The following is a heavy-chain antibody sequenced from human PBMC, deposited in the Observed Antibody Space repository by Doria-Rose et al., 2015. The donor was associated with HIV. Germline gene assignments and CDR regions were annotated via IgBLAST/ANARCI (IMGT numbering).Heavy chain of an antibody. CDR2: IYSDGRT. D-gene: IGHD3-16*01. CDR3: ARDPFQSWAY. V-gene: IGHV3-66*01. J-gene: IGHJ4*02. Sequence: VQLQESGGSLVQPGGSLRLSCAASGFTVSSNYMSWVRQAPGKGLEWASVIYSDGRTYYADSVKGRFTVSRDNSKNTLYLQINSLRAEDTAVYYCARDPFQSWAYWGQGTLVTVSS. CDR1: GFTVSSNY.